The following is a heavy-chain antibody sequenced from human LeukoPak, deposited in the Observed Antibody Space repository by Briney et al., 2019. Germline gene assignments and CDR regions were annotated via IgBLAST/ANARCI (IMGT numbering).Heavy chain of an antibody. Sequence: SETLSLTCTVSGGSISSYYWSWIRQRAGKGLEWIGRIYTSGSTNYNPSLKSRVTMSVDTSKNQFSLKLSSVTAADTAVYYCAREDSSSWYPQGNWFDPWGQGTLVTVSS. D-gene: IGHD6-13*01. V-gene: IGHV4-4*07. CDR2: IYTSGST. CDR3: AREDSSSWYPQGNWFDP. J-gene: IGHJ5*02. CDR1: GGSISSYY.